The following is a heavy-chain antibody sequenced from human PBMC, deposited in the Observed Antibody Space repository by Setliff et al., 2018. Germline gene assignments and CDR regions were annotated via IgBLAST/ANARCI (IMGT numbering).Heavy chain of an antibody. CDR3: ARDPGYPSGVAGGFDT. D-gene: IGHD2-2*03. Sequence: PSETLSLTCSLSGDFISSGSYYWSWIRQTAGNGLEWIGHVSSRGNTNYNPSLKSRVTISIDTSSKHFSLILTSVTAADTAVYYCARDPGYPSGVAGGFDTWGQGTMVTVSS. CDR1: GDFISSGSYY. V-gene: IGHV4-61*09. CDR2: VSSRGNT. J-gene: IGHJ3*02.